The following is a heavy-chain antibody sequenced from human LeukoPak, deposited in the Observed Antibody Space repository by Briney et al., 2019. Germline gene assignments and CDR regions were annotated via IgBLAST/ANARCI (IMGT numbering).Heavy chain of an antibody. Sequence: PGGSLRLSCAASGFTFSSYEMNWVRQAPGKGLAWVSYISSSGSTIYYADSVKGRFTISRDNAKNSLYLQMNSLRAEDTAVYYCARRYCSSTSCTLDYWGQGTLVTVSS. CDR3: ARRYCSSTSCTLDY. CDR2: ISSSGSTI. J-gene: IGHJ4*02. CDR1: GFTFSSYE. V-gene: IGHV3-48*03. D-gene: IGHD2-2*01.